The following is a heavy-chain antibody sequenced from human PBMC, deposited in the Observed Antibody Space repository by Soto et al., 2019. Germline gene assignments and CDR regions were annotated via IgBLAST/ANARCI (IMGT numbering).Heavy chain of an antibody. CDR2: IFQSGDT. Sequence: SETLSLTCAVSGASLSSTYWWTWVRQPPGQGLEWIGEIFQSGDTNYNPSLESRVTISVDKSKNQFSLKLSSLTAADTAMYYCARAEYGDYVLLDYWGRGTQVTVPQ. D-gene: IGHD4-17*01. CDR1: GASLSSTYW. V-gene: IGHV4-4*02. J-gene: IGHJ4*02. CDR3: ARAEYGDYVLLDY.